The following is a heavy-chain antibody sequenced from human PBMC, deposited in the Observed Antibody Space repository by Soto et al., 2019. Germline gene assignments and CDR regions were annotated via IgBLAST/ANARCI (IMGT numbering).Heavy chain of an antibody. J-gene: IGHJ4*02. Sequence: EVHLVESGGGLVKPGGSLRLSCAASGFTFGNAWMNWFRQAPGKGLEWVGRIKSKIHGGTTDYAAPVRGRFTISRDDSKNTLFLQLSSLRTEHAAVYYCTTVHFDVLTGAFDYWGQGTLVTVSS. D-gene: IGHD3-9*01. CDR2: IKSKIHGGTT. CDR3: TTVHFDVLTGAFDY. CDR1: GFTFGNAW. V-gene: IGHV3-15*07.